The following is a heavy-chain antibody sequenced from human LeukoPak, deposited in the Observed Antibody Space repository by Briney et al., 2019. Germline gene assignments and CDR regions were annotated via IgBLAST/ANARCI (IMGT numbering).Heavy chain of an antibody. CDR1: DGSINNYY. J-gene: IGHJ5*02. CDR2: IHYSGST. Sequence: SETLSFTCTVSDGSINNYYWTWIRQPPGKGLEWIGCIHYSGSTNYNPSLKGRVTISVDTSKNQFSLKLTSVTAADTAVYYCTGDERRGTYGHWFDPWGQGTLVTVSS. D-gene: IGHD3-16*01. V-gene: IGHV4-59*01. CDR3: TGDERRGTYGHWFDP.